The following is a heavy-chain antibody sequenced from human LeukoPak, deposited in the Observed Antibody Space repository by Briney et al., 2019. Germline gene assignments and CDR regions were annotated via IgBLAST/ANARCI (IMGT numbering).Heavy chain of an antibody. V-gene: IGHV3-30*18. CDR2: ISYDGSNK. CDR3: AKDVSALSHYYGMDV. D-gene: IGHD2/OR15-2a*01. CDR1: RFTFSSYA. Sequence: GGSLRLSCAASRFTFSSYAMSWVRQAPGKGLAWVAVISYDGSNKYYADSVKGRFTISRDNSKNTLYLQMNSLRAEDTAVYYCAKDVSALSHYYGMDVWGQGTTVTVSS. J-gene: IGHJ6*02.